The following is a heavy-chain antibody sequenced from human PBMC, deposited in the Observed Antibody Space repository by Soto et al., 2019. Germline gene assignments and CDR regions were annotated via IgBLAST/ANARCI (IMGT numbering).Heavy chain of an antibody. CDR1: GYIFSSFY. CDR2: TSGYSGNS. V-gene: IGHV1-18*01. J-gene: IGHJ3*01. D-gene: IGHD3-3*02. CDR3: ARDIFGHVDEFDL. Sequence: ASVKVSCKASGYIFSSFYINWVRQAPGQGLEWMGWTSGYSGNSKYAQKFQGRVTMTTDTSTNTGYMEMRSLTSDDTAVYYCARDIFGHVDEFDLRGPGTMVTVSS.